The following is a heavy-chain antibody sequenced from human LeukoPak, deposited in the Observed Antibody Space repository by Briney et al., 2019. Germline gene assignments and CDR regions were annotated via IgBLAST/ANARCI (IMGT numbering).Heavy chain of an antibody. V-gene: IGHV3-30*18. D-gene: IGHD4-17*01. CDR2: ISYDGGNK. CDR1: GFTFSSCG. CDR3: AKDAYGEYDPYYFDY. Sequence: GGSLRLSCAASGFTFSSCGMHWVRQAPGKGLEWVAVISYDGGNKYYADSVKGRFTISRDNSKNTLYLQMNSLRAEDTAVYYCAKDAYGEYDPYYFDYWGQGTLVTVSS. J-gene: IGHJ4*02.